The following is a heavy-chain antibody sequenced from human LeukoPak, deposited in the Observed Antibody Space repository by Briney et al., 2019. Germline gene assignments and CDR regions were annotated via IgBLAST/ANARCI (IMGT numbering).Heavy chain of an antibody. Sequence: GGSLRLSCVASGFIFSSYWMHWVRQAPGKGLVWVSRINSDGSSTTYADSVKGRFTISRDDAKNTLYLQMDSLGAEDTAVYYCVAARADNDYWGQGTLVTVSS. V-gene: IGHV3-74*01. CDR1: GFIFSSYW. CDR2: INSDGSST. CDR3: VAARADNDY. J-gene: IGHJ4*02. D-gene: IGHD6-6*01.